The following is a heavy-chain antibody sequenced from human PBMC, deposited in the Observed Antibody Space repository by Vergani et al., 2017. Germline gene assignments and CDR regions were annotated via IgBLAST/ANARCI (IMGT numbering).Heavy chain of an antibody. D-gene: IGHD2-15*01. V-gene: IGHV3-9*01. CDR1: GFTFDDYA. J-gene: IGHJ4*02. Sequence: EVQLVESGGGLVQPGRSLRLSCAASGFTFDDYAMHWVRQAPGQGLEWVSGISWNSGSIGYADSVKGRFTISRDNAKNSLYLQMNSLRAEDTALYYCAKDTGAATGYFDYWGQGTLVTVSS. CDR3: AKDTGAATGYFDY. CDR2: ISWNSGSI.